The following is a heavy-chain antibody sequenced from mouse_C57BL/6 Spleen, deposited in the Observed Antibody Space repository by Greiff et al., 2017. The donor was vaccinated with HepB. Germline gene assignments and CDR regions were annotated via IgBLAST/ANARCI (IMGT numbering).Heavy chain of an antibody. D-gene: IGHD1-1*01. CDR3: ARYKFHYYGSSYGYFDV. J-gene: IGHJ1*03. CDR2: ISYSGST. Sequence: EVQLQQSGPGLAKPSQTLSLTCSVTGYSITSDYWNWIRKFPGNKLEYMGYISYSGSTYYNPSLKSRISITRDTSKNQYYLQLNSVTTEDTATYYCARYKFHYYGSSYGYFDVWGTGTTVTVSS. CDR1: GYSITSDY. V-gene: IGHV3-8*01.